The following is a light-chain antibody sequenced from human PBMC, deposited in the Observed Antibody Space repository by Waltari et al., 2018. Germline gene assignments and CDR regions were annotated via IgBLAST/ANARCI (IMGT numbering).Light chain of an antibody. CDR3: AAWDDSLRGPV. CDR1: SSNLGRNF. J-gene: IGLJ3*02. Sequence: QSVLTQAPSASGTPGQRVTISCSGSSSNLGRNFVFWYQLPTGMAPKLLICRNNQRPSGVPDRFSGSKSGTSASLAISGLRSEDEADYSCAAWDDSLRGPVFGTGTKLTVL. CDR2: RNN. V-gene: IGLV1-47*01.